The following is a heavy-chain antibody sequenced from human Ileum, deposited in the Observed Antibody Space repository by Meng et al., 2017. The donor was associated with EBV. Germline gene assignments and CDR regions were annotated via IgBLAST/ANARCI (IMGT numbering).Heavy chain of an antibody. CDR3: ARDPTGGEDHQRV. V-gene: IGHV4-4*02. Sequence: QVQLTEAGPGLGKPAGTPSLPCAVSGGSISRSNWGSWVRQPPGKGLEWIGKIYHSGITIYNPSLKSRVTMSVDNSKNQFSLKLNSMTAADTAVYYCARDPTGGEDHQRVWGQGTLVTVSS. CDR1: GGSISRSNW. CDR2: IYHSGIT. J-gene: IGHJ4*02. D-gene: IGHD1-14*01.